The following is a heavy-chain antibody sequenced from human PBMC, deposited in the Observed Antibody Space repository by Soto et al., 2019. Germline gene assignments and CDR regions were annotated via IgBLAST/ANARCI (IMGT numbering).Heavy chain of an antibody. CDR1: GGSISSSSYY. CDR2: IYYSGST. CDR3: ASLPRNAPLTIFGVVTRPDY. V-gene: IGHV4-39*01. D-gene: IGHD3-3*01. Sequence: PSETLSLTCTVSGGSISSSSYYWGWIRQPPGKGLEWIGSIYYSGSTYYNPSLKSRVTISVDTSKNQFSLKLSSVTAADTAVYYCASLPRNAPLTIFGVVTRPDYWGQGNLVTVSS. J-gene: IGHJ4*02.